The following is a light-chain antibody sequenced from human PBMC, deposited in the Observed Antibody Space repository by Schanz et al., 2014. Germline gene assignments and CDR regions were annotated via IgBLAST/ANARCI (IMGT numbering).Light chain of an antibody. CDR2: GVS. J-gene: IGKJ1*01. CDR1: QSVSSSF. CDR3: QQYVDSPKT. V-gene: IGKV3-20*01. Sequence: EIVLTQSPRTLSFSPFSLSPLSCLSSQSVSSSFLAWYQQKPGQAPRLLIYGVSSRATGIPDRFSGSGSGTDFTLTISSLEPEDFAVYYCQQYVDSPKTFGQGTKVEIK.